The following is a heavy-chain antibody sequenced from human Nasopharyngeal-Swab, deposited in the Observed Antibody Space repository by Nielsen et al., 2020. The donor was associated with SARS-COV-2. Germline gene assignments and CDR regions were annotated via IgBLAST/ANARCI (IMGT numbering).Heavy chain of an antibody. CDR2: IYHSGST. J-gene: IGHJ4*02. Sequence: WIRQPPGKGLGWIGYIYHSGSTYYNPSLKSRVTISVDWSKNQFSLNLSSVTAADTAVYYCARLYDTSGYDYWGQGTLVTVSS. V-gene: IGHV4-30-2*01. CDR3: ARLYDTSGYDY. D-gene: IGHD3-22*01.